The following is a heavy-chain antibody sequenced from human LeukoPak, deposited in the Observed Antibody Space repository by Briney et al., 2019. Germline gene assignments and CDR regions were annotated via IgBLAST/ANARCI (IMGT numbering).Heavy chain of an antibody. V-gene: IGHV4-30-2*01. CDR3: ARDSSGYAFDI. Sequence: SETLSLTCAVSGGSISSGGYSWSWIRQPPGKGLEWIGYIYHSGSTYYNPSLKSRVTISVDRSKNQFSLKLSSVTAADTAVYYCARDSSGYAFDIWGQGTMVTVSS. J-gene: IGHJ3*02. CDR2: IYHSGST. CDR1: GGSISSGGYS.